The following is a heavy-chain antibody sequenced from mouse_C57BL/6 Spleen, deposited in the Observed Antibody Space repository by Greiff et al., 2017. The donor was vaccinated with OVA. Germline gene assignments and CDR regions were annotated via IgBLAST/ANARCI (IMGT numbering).Heavy chain of an antibody. CDR3: ASANGAGFDD. V-gene: IGHV5-6*01. CDR1: GFTFSSYG. CDR2: ISSGGSDT. J-gene: IGHJ2*01. Sequence: EVHLVESGGDLVKPGGSLKLSCAASGFTFSSYGMSWVRQTPDKRLEWVASISSGGSDTYYSDSVKGRVTISRDKAKNTLYLQMSSLKSADTSMYYCASANGAGFDDRGPRTTLSVSS.